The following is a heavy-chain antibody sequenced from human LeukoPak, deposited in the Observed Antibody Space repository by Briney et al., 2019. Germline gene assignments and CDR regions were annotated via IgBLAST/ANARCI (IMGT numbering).Heavy chain of an antibody. D-gene: IGHD2-15*01. J-gene: IGHJ4*02. CDR3: ARARRVVVGAPYYFDY. CDR2: VYHSGSS. Sequence: SGTLSLTCAVSGGSNNSSNWRSWVGQPPGNGLEWIGEVYHSGSSNYNPCHRRLVSISVDMSKNQFSLKLSSVTAADTAVYYCARARRVVVGAPYYFDYWGQGTLVTVSS. CDR1: GGSNNSSNW. V-gene: IGHV4-4*02.